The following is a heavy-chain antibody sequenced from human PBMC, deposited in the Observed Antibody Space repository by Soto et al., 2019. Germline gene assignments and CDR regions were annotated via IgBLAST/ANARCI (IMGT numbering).Heavy chain of an antibody. CDR1: GFTFSSYS. CDR3: ARPGNSAMGYYYYYMDV. D-gene: IGHD1-7*01. J-gene: IGHJ6*03. Sequence: GGSLRLSCASSGFTFSSYSMNWVRQAPGKGLEWVSYISSSSSTIYYADSVKGRFTISRDNAKNSLYLQMNSLRAEDTAVYYCARPGNSAMGYYYYYMDVWGKGTTVTVSS. V-gene: IGHV3-48*01. CDR2: ISSSSSTI.